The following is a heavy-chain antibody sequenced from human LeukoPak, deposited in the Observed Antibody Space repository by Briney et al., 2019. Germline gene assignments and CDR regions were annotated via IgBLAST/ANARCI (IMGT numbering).Heavy chain of an antibody. CDR3: ARGSFDSSGYYVFDY. Sequence: PSETLSLTCTVSGDSITRNYWSWIRQPAGKGLEWIGRMYNSGNTNYSPSLESRVTMSTDTSKNQFSLKLSSVTAADTADYYCARGSFDSSGYYVFDYWGQGTLVTVSS. D-gene: IGHD3-22*01. V-gene: IGHV4-4*07. J-gene: IGHJ4*02. CDR1: GDSITRNY. CDR2: MYNSGNT.